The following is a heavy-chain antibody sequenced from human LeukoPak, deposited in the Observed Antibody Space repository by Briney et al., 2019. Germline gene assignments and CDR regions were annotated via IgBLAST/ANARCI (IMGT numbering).Heavy chain of an antibody. CDR2: INPNSGAP. CDR3: AREGYGDVGAFDI. J-gene: IGHJ3*02. Sequence: ASVKVSCKASGYTFTGFFMQWVRQAPGQGVEWMGWINPNSGAPKYAQKFQGRVTMTRDTSISTAYMELSRLRSDDTAVYYCAREGYGDVGAFDIWGQGTMVTVSS. V-gene: IGHV1-2*02. CDR1: GYTFTGFF. D-gene: IGHD4-17*01.